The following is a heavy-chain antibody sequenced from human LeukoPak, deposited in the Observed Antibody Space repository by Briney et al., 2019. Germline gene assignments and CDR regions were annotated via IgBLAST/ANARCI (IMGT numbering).Heavy chain of an antibody. CDR1: GFTFSIHW. D-gene: IGHD1-26*01. CDR3: ARDYGSLWTNWFDP. V-gene: IGHV3-7*01. J-gene: IGHJ5*02. CDR2: IKQDGSEK. Sequence: GGSLRLSCAASGFTFSIHWMTWVRQAPGKGLEWVANIKQDGSEKYYVHSVKGRFTISRDNAKNSLYLQMNSLRAEDTAVYYCARDYGSLWTNWFDPWGQGTLVTVSS.